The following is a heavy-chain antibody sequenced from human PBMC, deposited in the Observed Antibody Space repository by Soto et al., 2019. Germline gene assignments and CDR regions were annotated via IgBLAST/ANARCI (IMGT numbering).Heavy chain of an antibody. V-gene: IGHV3-74*01. CDR2: INSDGSST. CDR3: ARVRIAAAGNTAYGMDV. Sequence: EVQLVESGGGLVQPGGSLRLSCAASGFTFSSYWMHWVRQAPGKGLVWVSRINSDGSSTSYADSVKGRFTISRDNAKNTLNLQMNSLRADDTAVYYCARVRIAAAGNTAYGMDVWGQGTTVIVSS. D-gene: IGHD6-13*01. CDR1: GFTFSSYW. J-gene: IGHJ6*02.